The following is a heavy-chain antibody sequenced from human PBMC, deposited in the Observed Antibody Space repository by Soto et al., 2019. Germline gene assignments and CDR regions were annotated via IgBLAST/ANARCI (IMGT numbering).Heavy chain of an antibody. Sequence: SSETLSITCTVCGGSISSYYWSWIRQPPGKGLEWIGYIYYSGSTNYNPSLKSRVTISVDTSKNQFSLKLSSVTAADTAVYYCAKLYGGTLDYWCQGTLFT. CDR2: IYYSGST. CDR3: AKLYGGTLDY. CDR1: GGSISSYY. V-gene: IGHV4-59*08. D-gene: IGHD4-17*01. J-gene: IGHJ4*02.